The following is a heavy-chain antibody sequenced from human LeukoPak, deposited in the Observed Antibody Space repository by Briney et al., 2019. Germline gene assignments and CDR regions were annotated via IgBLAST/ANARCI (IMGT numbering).Heavy chain of an antibody. Sequence: LVKVSCKASGGTFSSYAISWVRQAPGQGLEWMGRIIPIFGIANYAQKFQGRVTITADKSTSTAYMELSSLRSEDTAVYYCARVPLGYDPVRDYYYGMDVWGQGTTVTVSS. J-gene: IGHJ6*02. CDR3: ARVPLGYDPVRDYYYGMDV. CDR1: GGTFSSYA. CDR2: IIPIFGIA. D-gene: IGHD3-22*01. V-gene: IGHV1-69*04.